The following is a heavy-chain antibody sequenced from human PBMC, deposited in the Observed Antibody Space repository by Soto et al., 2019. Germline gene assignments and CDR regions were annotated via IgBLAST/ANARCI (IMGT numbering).Heavy chain of an antibody. CDR3: AKCVGGYDDDYGMDV. Sequence: QVQLVESGGGVVQPGRSLRLSCAASGFTFSSYGMHWVRQAPGKGLEWVAVISYDGSNKYYADSVKGRFTISRDNSKNTLYLQMNSLRAEDTVVYYCAKCVGGYDDDYGMDVWGQGTTVTVSS. CDR2: ISYDGSNK. D-gene: IGHD5-12*01. J-gene: IGHJ6*02. V-gene: IGHV3-30*18. CDR1: GFTFSSYG.